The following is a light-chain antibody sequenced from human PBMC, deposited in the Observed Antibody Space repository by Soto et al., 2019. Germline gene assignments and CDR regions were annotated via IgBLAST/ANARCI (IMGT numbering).Light chain of an antibody. V-gene: IGLV3-25*03. CDR2: KDS. Sequence: SYELTQPPSVSVSPGQTARITCSGDALQKQYAYWYQQKPGQAPVLVIYKDSERPSGIPERFSGSSSGTTVTLTISGVQAEDEADYYCQSADSTPRVVFGGGTKVTVL. CDR1: ALQKQY. CDR3: QSADSTPRVV. J-gene: IGLJ2*01.